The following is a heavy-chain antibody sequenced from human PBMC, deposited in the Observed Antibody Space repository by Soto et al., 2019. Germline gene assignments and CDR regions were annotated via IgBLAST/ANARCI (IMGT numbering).Heavy chain of an antibody. CDR2: ISGYNGDT. Sequence: QVQLVQSGPEVKMPGASVKVSCKASGYTFTNFGITWVRQAPGQGLEWMGWISGYNGDTRYARKFQGRVTMTTDRSASTAYMELRSLRSDDTAVYYCARVPYSSGWDFDFNIWGQGTMVTFSS. CDR3: ARVPYSSGWDFDFNI. J-gene: IGHJ3*02. CDR1: GYTFTNFG. D-gene: IGHD6-19*01. V-gene: IGHV1-18*01.